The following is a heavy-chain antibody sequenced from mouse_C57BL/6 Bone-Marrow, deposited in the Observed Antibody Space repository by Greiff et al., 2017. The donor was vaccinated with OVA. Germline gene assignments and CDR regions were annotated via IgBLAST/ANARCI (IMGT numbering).Heavy chain of an antibody. V-gene: IGHV1-55*01. J-gene: IGHJ4*01. D-gene: IGHD1-1*01. Sequence: QVHVKQPGAELVKPGASVKMSCKASGYTFTSYWITWVKQRPGQGLEWIGDIYPGSGSTNYNEKFKSKATLTVDTSSSTAYMQLSSLTSEDSAVYYCARNYERMDYWGQGTSVTVSS. CDR3: ARNYERMDY. CDR1: GYTFTSYW. CDR2: IYPGSGST.